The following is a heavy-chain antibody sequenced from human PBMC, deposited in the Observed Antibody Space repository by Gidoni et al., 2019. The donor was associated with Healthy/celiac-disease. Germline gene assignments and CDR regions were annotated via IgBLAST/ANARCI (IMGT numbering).Heavy chain of an antibody. CDR1: GFTFSNAW. V-gene: IGHV3-15*07. CDR3: TTDMGQDYYDSSGYES. J-gene: IGHJ4*02. D-gene: IGHD3-22*01. CDR2: IKSKTDGGTT. Sequence: EVQLVESGGGLVKPGGSLRLSCAASGFTFSNAWMNWVRQAPGKGLGGVGGIKSKTDGGTTDYAAPVKGRFTISRDDSKNTLYLQMNSLKTEDTAVYYCTTDMGQDYYDSSGYESWGQGTLVTVSS.